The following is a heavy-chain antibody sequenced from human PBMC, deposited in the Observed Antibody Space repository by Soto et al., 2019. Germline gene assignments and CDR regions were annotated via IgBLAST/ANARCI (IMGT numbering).Heavy chain of an antibody. CDR3: ARGTWRYSFDY. Sequence: QVQLVQSGAEEKKPGASVKVSCKASGYTFTNYAIHWVRQAPEQRLEWMGWINTGNGNAKYSQNFQGRVTVTRDTSASTAYMELSTLGSEDTAVYYCARGTWRYSFDYWGQGTLVTVSS. CDR1: GYTFTNYA. V-gene: IGHV1-3*04. J-gene: IGHJ4*02. D-gene: IGHD5-12*01. CDR2: INTGNGNA.